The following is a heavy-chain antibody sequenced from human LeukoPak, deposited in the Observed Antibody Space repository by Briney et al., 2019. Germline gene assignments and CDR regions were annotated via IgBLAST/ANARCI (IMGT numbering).Heavy chain of an antibody. CDR3: AKPSQSKAARGYFDY. Sequence: QPGGSLRLSCAASGFTFSSYTMNWVRQAPGKGLEWGSYISSTSSSIYYADSVKGRFTISRDNSKNTLYLQMNSLRAEAAAVYYCAKPSQSKAARGYFDYWGQGTLVTVSS. CDR1: GFTFSSYT. V-gene: IGHV3-48*01. D-gene: IGHD6-6*01. CDR2: ISSTSSSI. J-gene: IGHJ4*02.